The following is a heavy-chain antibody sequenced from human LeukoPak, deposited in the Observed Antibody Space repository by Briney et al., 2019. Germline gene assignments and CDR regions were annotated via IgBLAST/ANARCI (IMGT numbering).Heavy chain of an antibody. CDR2: IDWDDDK. D-gene: IGHD3-22*01. CDR1: GFSLSTRGMR. Sequence: SGPTLVNPPQTLTLTCTFSGFSLSTRGMRVSWIRQPPGKALEWLARIDWDDDKFYSTSLKTRLIISKDTSKNQVVLTMTNMDPVDTATYYCARDHYDSSGDGAFDIWGQGTMVTVSS. CDR3: ARDHYDSSGDGAFDI. J-gene: IGHJ3*02. V-gene: IGHV2-70*04.